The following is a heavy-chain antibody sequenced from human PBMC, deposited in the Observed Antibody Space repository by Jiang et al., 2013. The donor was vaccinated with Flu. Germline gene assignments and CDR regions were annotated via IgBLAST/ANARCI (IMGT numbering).Heavy chain of an antibody. D-gene: IGHD1-7*01. CDR3: ATEPSRYNWNYD. CDR1: TLTELS. V-gene: IGHV1-24*01. J-gene: IGHJ4*02. Sequence: TLTELSMHWVRQAPGKGLEWMGGFDPEDGETIYAQKFQGRVTMTEDTSTDTAYMELSSLRSEDTAVYYCATEPSRYNWNYDWGQGTLVTVSS. CDR2: FDPEDGET.